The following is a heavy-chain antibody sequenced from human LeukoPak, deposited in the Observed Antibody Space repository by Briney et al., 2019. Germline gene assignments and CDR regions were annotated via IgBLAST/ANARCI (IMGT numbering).Heavy chain of an antibody. CDR3: ARLNYYYYYYMDV. J-gene: IGHJ6*03. CDR2: ISYIGST. Sequence: SETLSLTCTVSGGSFSSHYWSWIRQPPGKGLEWIGYISYIGSTNYNPSLKSRVTISVDTSKNQFSLKLSSVTAADTAVYYCARLNYYYYYYMDVWGKGTTVTVSS. D-gene: IGHD3-16*01. V-gene: IGHV4-59*11. CDR1: GGSFSSHY.